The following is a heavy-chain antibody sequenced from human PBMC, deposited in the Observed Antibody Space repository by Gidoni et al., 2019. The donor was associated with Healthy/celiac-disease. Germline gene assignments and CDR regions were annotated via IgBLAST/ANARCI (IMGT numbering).Heavy chain of an antibody. CDR2: IYYSGGT. D-gene: IGHD7-27*01. V-gene: IGHV4-59*08. J-gene: IGHJ6*02. Sequence: QVQLQESGPGLVKPSETLSLNCTVSGGSISSYYWSWIRQPPGKGLEWIGYIYYSGGTNYNPSLKSRVTISVETSKNQFSLKLSSVTAADTAVYYCARHPSAGDPFGPDYYGMDVWGQGTTVTVSS. CDR3: ARHPSAGDPFGPDYYGMDV. CDR1: GGSISSYY.